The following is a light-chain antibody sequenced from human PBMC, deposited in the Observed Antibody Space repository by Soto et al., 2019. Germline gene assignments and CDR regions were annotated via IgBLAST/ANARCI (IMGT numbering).Light chain of an antibody. CDR3: QQYNTWLWT. CDR1: QSINPH. CDR2: GAS. Sequence: EVVMTQSPATLSVSPGERVTLSCRASQSINPHLAWSQQKPGQAPRLLIHGASTRATGIPARFSGSGFGTDFILTISRLQSEDFEGYYCQQYNTWLWTFGHGTQVEIQ. J-gene: IGKJ1*01. V-gene: IGKV3-15*01.